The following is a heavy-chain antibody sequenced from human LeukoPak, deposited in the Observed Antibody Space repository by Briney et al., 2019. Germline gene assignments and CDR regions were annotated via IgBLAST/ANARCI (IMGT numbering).Heavy chain of an antibody. Sequence: GGSLRLSCAASGFTFSSYAMHWVRQAPGKGLEYVSGISSNGGSTYYANSVEGRFTISRDNSKNTLYLQMGSLRVEDMAVYYCAKGGASCGGDCYPAFDCWSQGTLVTVSS. CDR3: AKGGASCGGDCYPAFDC. J-gene: IGHJ4*02. V-gene: IGHV3-64*01. D-gene: IGHD2-21*02. CDR2: ISSNGGST. CDR1: GFTFSSYA.